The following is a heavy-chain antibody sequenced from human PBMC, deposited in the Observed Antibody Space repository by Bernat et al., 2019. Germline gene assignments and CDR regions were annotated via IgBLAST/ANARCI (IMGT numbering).Heavy chain of an antibody. CDR2: IYYSGST. CDR1: GGSISSGGYY. J-gene: IGHJ6*02. D-gene: IGHD3-9*01. Sequence: QVQLQESGPGLVKPSQTLSLTCTVSGGSISSGGYYWSWIRQHPGKGLEWIGYIYYSGSTYYNPSLKSRVTISVDTSKNQFSLKLSSVTAADTAVYYCARGPGRLPTGLTHLSGYGMDVWGQGTTVTVSS. CDR3: ARGPGRLPTGLTHLSGYGMDV. V-gene: IGHV4-31*03.